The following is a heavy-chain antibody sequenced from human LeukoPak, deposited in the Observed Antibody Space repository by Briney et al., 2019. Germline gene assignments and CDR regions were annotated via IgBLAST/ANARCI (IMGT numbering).Heavy chain of an antibody. J-gene: IGHJ4*02. V-gene: IGHV3-9*01. CDR2: FIWNSGRI. CDR3: VKEKAGSPFFDY. Sequence: GGSLRLSCAASGVTFYDYAMHWARQAPGKGLEWVSGFIWNSGRIGYADSVKGRFTISRDNAKNSLYLQMNSLRPEDTALYYCVKEKAGSPFFDYWGQGTLVTVSS. CDR1: GVTFYDYA. D-gene: IGHD6-13*01.